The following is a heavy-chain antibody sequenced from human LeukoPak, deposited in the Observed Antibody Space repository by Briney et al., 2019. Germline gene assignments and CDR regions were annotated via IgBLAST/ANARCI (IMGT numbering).Heavy chain of an antibody. CDR3: SAHETLIVVRPFDY. V-gene: IGHV3-74*01. J-gene: IGHJ4*02. D-gene: IGHD3-22*01. CDR1: GLTFSRYL. CDR2: TDPDGTST. Sequence: PGGSLRLSCAASGLTFSRYLMHWVRQVPGKGPVWVSRTDPDGTSTSYADSVKGRFTISRDNAKNTLYLQMNSLRAEDAAVYYCSAHETLIVVRPFDYWGQGTVVTVSS.